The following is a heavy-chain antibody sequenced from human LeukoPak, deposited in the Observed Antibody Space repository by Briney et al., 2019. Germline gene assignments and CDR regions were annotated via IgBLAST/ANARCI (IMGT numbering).Heavy chain of an antibody. D-gene: IGHD3-22*01. V-gene: IGHV3-21*01. Sequence: GGSLRLSCAASGFRFSTHDLNWVRQAPGKGLEFVSYISRTSTYLYYADSVKGRFTISKDKDKNLLYLQRNDLRVEDTAVYFCAKDTRKGGYYSDYWSQGTVVTVSS. CDR2: ISRTSTYL. CDR3: AKDTRKGGYYSDY. CDR1: GFRFSTHD. J-gene: IGHJ4*02.